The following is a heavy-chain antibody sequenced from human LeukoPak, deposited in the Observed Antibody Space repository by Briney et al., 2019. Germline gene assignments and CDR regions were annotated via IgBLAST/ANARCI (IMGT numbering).Heavy chain of an antibody. D-gene: IGHD5-18*01. Sequence: PSETLSLTCAVYGGSFSGYYWSWIRQPPGKGLEWIGEINHSGSTNYNPSLKSRVTISVGTSKNQFSLKLSSVTAADTAVYYCARTWIQPWLDGNWFDPWGQGTLVTVSS. CDR2: INHSGST. CDR3: ARTWIQPWLDGNWFDP. V-gene: IGHV4-34*01. CDR1: GGSFSGYY. J-gene: IGHJ5*02.